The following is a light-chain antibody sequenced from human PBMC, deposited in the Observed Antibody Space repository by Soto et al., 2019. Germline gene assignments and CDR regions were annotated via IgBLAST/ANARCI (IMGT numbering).Light chain of an antibody. J-gene: IGKJ2*01. CDR2: SAS. Sequence: EMVLTQSPGTLSLSPGERGTLSCRASQGVSNNHLAWYQHKPGQAPRLLIYSASSSPSGIPDRFSGSGSGTDFSLTISRVEPEDSAVYYCPYYHSSPYTFGQGTKLEIK. CDR1: QGVSNNH. V-gene: IGKV3-20*01. CDR3: PYYHSSPYT.